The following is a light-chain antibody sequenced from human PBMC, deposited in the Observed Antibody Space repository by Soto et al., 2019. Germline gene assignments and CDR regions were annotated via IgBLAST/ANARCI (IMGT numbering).Light chain of an antibody. CDR3: QQYSTSPYT. V-gene: IGKV3-20*01. CDR1: QSVTSSY. J-gene: IGKJ2*01. CDR2: GAS. Sequence: EIVLTQSPGTLSLSPGERATLSCRASQSVTSSYLVWYQQKPGQAPRLLIYGASSRATGIPDRFSGSGSGTDFTLTISRLGPEDFAVYYCQQYSTSPYTFGQGTKLEIK.